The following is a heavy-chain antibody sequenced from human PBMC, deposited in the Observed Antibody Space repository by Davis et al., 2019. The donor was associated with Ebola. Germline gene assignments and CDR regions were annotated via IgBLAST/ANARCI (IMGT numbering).Heavy chain of an antibody. CDR2: MNPNSGNT. Sequence: ASVKVSCKASGYTFTSYDINWVRQATGQGLEWMGWMNPNSGNTGYAQKFQGRVTMTRNTSISTAYMELSSLRSEDTAVYYCAREGRDGYNPLHWGQGTLVTVSS. V-gene: IGHV1-8*01. CDR1: GYTFTSYD. J-gene: IGHJ1*01. CDR3: AREGRDGYNPLH. D-gene: IGHD5-24*01.